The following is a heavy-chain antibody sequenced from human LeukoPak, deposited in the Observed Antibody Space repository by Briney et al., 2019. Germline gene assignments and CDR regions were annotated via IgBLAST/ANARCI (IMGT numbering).Heavy chain of an antibody. D-gene: IGHD3-10*01. J-gene: IGHJ5*02. CDR3: AKRPEAYGSGSYFSIDNWFDP. CDR1: GFTFSSYA. V-gene: IGHV3-23*01. CDR2: ISGSGGST. Sequence: GGSLRFSCAASGFTFSSYAMSWVRQAPGKGLEWVSAISGSGGSTYYADSVKGRFTISRDNSKNTLYLQMNSLRAEDTAVYYCAKRPEAYGSGSYFSIDNWFDPWGQGTLVTVSS.